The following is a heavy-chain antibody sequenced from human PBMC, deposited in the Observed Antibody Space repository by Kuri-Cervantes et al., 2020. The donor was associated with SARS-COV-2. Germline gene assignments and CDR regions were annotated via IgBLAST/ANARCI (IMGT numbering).Heavy chain of an antibody. J-gene: IGHJ6*03. Sequence: SQTLSLTCAVYGGSFSGYYWSWIRQPPGKGLEWIGEINHSGSTNYNPSLKSRVTISVDTSKNQFSLKLSSVTAADTAVYYCARVSSYYYYMDVWGKGTTVTVSS. V-gene: IGHV4-34*01. CDR1: GGSFSGYY. CDR2: INHSGST. CDR3: ARVSSYYYYMDV.